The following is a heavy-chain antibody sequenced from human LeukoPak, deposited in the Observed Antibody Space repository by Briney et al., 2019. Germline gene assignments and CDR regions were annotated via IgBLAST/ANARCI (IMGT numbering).Heavy chain of an antibody. V-gene: IGHV1-2*04. J-gene: IGHJ4*02. CDR3: ARGHWDDYGDLHVRTGFYFDY. CDR1: GYTFTGYY. D-gene: IGHD4-17*01. CDR2: INPNSGGT. Sequence: ASVKVSCKASGYTFTGYYMHWVRQAPGQGLEWMGWINPNSGGTNYAQKFQGWVTMTRDTSISTAYMELSSLRSEDTAVYYCARGHWDDYGDLHVRTGFYFDYWGQGTLVTVSS.